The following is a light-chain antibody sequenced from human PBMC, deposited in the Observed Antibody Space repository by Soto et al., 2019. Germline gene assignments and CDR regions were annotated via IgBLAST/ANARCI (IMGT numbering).Light chain of an antibody. J-gene: IGKJ1*01. Sequence: DIQMTQSPSTLSASVGDRVIITCRASQSISSWLAWYQQKPGKAPKLLIYKASSLESGVPSRFSGSGSGTEFTLTISSLQPDDFATYYCQQYNSYSWTSGQGTKVEIK. V-gene: IGKV1-5*03. CDR1: QSISSW. CDR3: QQYNSYSWT. CDR2: KAS.